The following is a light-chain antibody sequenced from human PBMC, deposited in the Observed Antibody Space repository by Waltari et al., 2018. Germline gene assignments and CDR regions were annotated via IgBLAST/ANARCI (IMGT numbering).Light chain of an antibody. CDR1: NIGSKS. V-gene: IGLV3-21*04. CDR2: DDS. CDR3: QVWDSSTHHVV. Sequence: SYVLTQPPSVSVAPGKTTRISCGGNNIGSKSVHWYQQKPGQAPVLVIYDDSDRPSGIPARFSGSNSGNTATLTISRVEAGDEADYYCQVWDSSTHHVVFGGVTKLTVL. J-gene: IGLJ2*01.